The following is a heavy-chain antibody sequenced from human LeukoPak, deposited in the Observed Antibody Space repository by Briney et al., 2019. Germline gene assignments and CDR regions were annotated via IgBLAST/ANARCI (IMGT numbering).Heavy chain of an antibody. Sequence: ASVKVSCKASGYTFTGYYMHWVRQAPGQGLEWMGWISAYNGNTNYAQKLQGRVTMTTDTSTSTAYMELRSLRSDDTAVYYCARRGYCSSTSCYDFDYWGQGTLVTVSS. D-gene: IGHD2-2*01. V-gene: IGHV1-18*04. CDR1: GYTFTGYY. J-gene: IGHJ4*02. CDR3: ARRGYCSSTSCYDFDY. CDR2: ISAYNGNT.